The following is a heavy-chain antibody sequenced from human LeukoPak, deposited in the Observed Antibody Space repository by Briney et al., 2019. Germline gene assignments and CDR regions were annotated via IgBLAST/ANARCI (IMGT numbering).Heavy chain of an antibody. CDR3: AGLEGRYSTDWFYFFDY. CDR2: MYLGGTT. J-gene: IGHJ4*02. Sequence: SETLSLTCIVSGGSISSLNLWGWHRQPPGKGLEWIGEMYLGGTTNFNPSRKSRVTILIAKSKNQLSLQLTSVTAADTAVYYCAGLEGRYSTDWFYFFDYWGQGALVTVSS. V-gene: IGHV4-4*02. D-gene: IGHD6-19*01. CDR1: GGSISSLNL.